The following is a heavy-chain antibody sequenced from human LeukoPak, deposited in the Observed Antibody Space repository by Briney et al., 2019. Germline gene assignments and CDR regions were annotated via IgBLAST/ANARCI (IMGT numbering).Heavy chain of an antibody. J-gene: IGHJ4*02. CDR1: GGSMSSYY. V-gene: IGHV4-59*01. D-gene: IGHD3-3*01. Sequence: SETLSLTCTVSGGSMSSYYWSWIRQPPGKGLEWIGYIYNSGSTTYNPSLKSRVTISVDTSKNQFSLKLSSVTAADTAVYYCARKEWVPYYFDYWGQGTLVTVSS. CDR2: IYNSGST. CDR3: ARKEWVPYYFDY.